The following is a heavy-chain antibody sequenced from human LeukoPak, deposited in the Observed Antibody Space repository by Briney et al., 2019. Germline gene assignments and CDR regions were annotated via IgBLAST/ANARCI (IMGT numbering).Heavy chain of an antibody. CDR3: AMEGGSIAVATV. CDR1: GYTFTSYG. Sequence: VASVKVSCKASGYTFTSYGISWVRQAPGQGLEWMGWISAYNGNTNYAQKLQGRVTMTRDTSTSTAYMELTSLRSDDTAVYYCAMEGGSIAVATVWGQGTLVTVSS. V-gene: IGHV1-18*01. CDR2: ISAYNGNT. D-gene: IGHD6-19*01. J-gene: IGHJ4*02.